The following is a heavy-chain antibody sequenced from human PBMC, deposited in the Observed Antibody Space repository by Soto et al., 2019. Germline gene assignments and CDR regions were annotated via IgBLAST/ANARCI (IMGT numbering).Heavy chain of an antibody. CDR3: ARLNGYCISTNCHGYYGMDV. Sequence: PSETLSLTCPVSGGSVSSSSYSWGWIRQSPGKGLEWIGTIYSSENTYYNPSLLSRVTISVDTSKNEFSVRLSSVTAADTAVYYCARLNGYCISTNCHGYYGMDVWGQGTTVTVSS. V-gene: IGHV4-39*01. D-gene: IGHD2-2*03. J-gene: IGHJ6*02. CDR1: GGSVSSSSYS. CDR2: IYSSENT.